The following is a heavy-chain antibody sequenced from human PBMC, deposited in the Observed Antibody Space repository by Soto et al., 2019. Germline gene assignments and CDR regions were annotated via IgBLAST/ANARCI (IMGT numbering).Heavy chain of an antibody. CDR2: INQDTSYR. Sequence: LRLSCVASGFRFSSYWMTWVRQAPGKGLEWVAIINQDTSYRYYVDSVEGRFTISRDNAKSSVYLQMNSLRAEDTALYYCAKVGYNDWDFDRWGQGTLVTVSS. CDR3: AKVGYNDWDFDR. CDR1: GFRFSSYW. J-gene: IGHJ4*02. V-gene: IGHV3-7*01. D-gene: IGHD3-16*01.